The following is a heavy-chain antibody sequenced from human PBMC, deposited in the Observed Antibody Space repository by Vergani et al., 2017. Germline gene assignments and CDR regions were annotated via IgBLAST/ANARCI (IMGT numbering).Heavy chain of an antibody. D-gene: IGHD2-15*01. CDR3: ARLGYCSGGSCGSGYFDY. CDR2: INPNSGGT. V-gene: IGHV1-2*04. J-gene: IGHJ4*02. Sequence: QVQLVQSGAEVKKPGASVKVSCKASGYTFTGYYMHWVRQAPGQGLEWMGWINPNSGGTNYAQKFQGWVTMTRDTSKNQFSLKLSSVTAEDTAVYYCARLGYCSGGSCGSGYFDYWGQGTLVTVSS. CDR1: GYTFTGYY.